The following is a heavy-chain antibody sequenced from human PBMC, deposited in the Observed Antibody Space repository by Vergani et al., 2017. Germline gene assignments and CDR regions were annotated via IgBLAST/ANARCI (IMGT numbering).Heavy chain of an antibody. CDR3: TKGSRGYTGYFFDY. CDR2: VSGSSATP. CDR1: GFSFPGYA. V-gene: IGHV3-23*01. Sequence: EVQLLESGGGLVQPGGSLRLSCEASGFSFPGYAMSWVRQAPGKGLEWVSSVSGSSATPYSADSVKGRFIISRDNSKNTLHLQMNSLSADDTAVYYCTKGSRGYTGYFFDYWGQGTLATVSS. J-gene: IGHJ4*02. D-gene: IGHD5-12*01.